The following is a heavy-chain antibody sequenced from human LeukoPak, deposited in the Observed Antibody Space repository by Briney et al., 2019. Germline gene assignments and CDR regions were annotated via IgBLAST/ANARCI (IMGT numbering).Heavy chain of an antibody. Sequence: ETLSLTCSVSDGSINSYYWNWVRQAPGKGLEWVSALYIGGNTYYADSVRGRFTISRDNSKNTLYLQMNSLRAEDTAIYYCMTAAGYNFGQYWGQGTLVAVSS. CDR3: MTAAGYNFGQY. J-gene: IGHJ4*02. V-gene: IGHV3-53*01. CDR1: DGSINSYY. D-gene: IGHD5-18*01. CDR2: LYIGGNT.